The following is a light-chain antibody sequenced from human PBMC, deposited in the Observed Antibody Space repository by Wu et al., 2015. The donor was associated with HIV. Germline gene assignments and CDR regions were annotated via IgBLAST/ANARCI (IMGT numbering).Light chain of an antibody. CDR2: GAS. V-gene: IGKV3-20*01. J-gene: IGKJ1*01. CDR3: QQYGSSPTT. CDR1: QNVKRY. Sequence: IVLTQSPATLSLSPGERATLSCRASQNVKRYLAWYQQKRGQPPRLLIYGASNRATGIPDRFSGSGSGTDFTLTISRLEPEDFAVYYCQQYGSSPTTFGQGTKVEIK.